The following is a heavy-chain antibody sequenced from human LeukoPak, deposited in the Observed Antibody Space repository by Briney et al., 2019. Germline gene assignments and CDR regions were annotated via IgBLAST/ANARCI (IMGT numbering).Heavy chain of an antibody. CDR3: AREPTPIIL. CDR1: GFTFSSYS. J-gene: IGHJ4*02. V-gene: IGHV3-21*01. Sequence: GGSLRLSCAASGFTFSSYSMNWVRQIPGKGLEWVSSISSGGTYIYYADSVKGRFTISSDNAKNSLFLQMSSLRDEDTAVHYCAREPTPIILWGRGTLVTVSS. CDR2: ISSGGTYI.